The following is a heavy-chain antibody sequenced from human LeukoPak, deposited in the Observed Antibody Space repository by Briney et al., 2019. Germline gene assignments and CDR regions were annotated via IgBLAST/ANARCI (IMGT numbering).Heavy chain of an antibody. J-gene: IGHJ5*02. CDR2: ISSSGSTI. CDR1: GFTFSSYE. V-gene: IGHV3-48*03. Sequence: GGSLRLSCAASGFTFSSYEMNWVRQAPGKGLEWVSYISSSGSTIYYADSVKGRFTISRDNAKNSLYLQMNSLRAEDTAVYYCARLRLRINWFDPWGQGTPVTVSS. CDR3: ARLRLRINWFDP. D-gene: IGHD1-14*01.